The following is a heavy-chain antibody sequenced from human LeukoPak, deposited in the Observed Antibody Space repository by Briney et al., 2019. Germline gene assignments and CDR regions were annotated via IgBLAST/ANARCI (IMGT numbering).Heavy chain of an antibody. J-gene: IGHJ4*02. CDR2: INHSGST. D-gene: IGHD1-1*01. CDR1: GGSISSYY. CDR3: ARGWATGTFDY. Sequence: SETLSLTCTVSGGSISSYYWSWIRQPPGKGLEWIGEINHSGSTNYNPSLKSRVTISVDTSKNQFSLKLSSVTAADTAVYYCARGWATGTFDYWGQGTLVTVSS. V-gene: IGHV4-34*01.